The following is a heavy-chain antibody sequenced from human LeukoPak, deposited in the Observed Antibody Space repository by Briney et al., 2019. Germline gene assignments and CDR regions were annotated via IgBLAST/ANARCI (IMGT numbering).Heavy chain of an antibody. D-gene: IGHD6-13*01. CDR2: ISYDGSNK. CDR1: GFTFSSYA. CDR3: ARRSGYSSSWYRTLDPIDY. V-gene: IGHV3-30-3*01. J-gene: IGHJ4*02. Sequence: GGSLRLSCAASGFTFSSYAMHWVRQAPGKGLEWVAVISYDGSNKYYADSVKGRFTISRDNSKNTLYLQMNSLRAEDTAVHYCARRSGYSSSWYRTLDPIDYWGQGTLVTVSS.